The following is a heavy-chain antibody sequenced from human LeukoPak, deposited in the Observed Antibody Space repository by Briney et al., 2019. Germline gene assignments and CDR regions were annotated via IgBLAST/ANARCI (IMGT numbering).Heavy chain of an antibody. CDR1: GYTFTSYG. J-gene: IGHJ4*02. V-gene: IGHV1-18*01. D-gene: IGHD3-10*01. CDR3: ARGPYGSGSYYNFYY. CDR2: ISAYNGNT. Sequence: GASVKVSCKASGYTFTSYGISWVRQAPGQGLEWMACISAYNGNTNYAQKLQGRVTMTTDTSTSTAYLELRSLRSDTTAVYYCARGPYGSGSYYNFYYWGRGTLVTVSS.